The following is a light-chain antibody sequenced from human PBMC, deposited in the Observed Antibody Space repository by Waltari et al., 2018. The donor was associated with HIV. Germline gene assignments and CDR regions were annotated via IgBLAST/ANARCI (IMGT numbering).Light chain of an antibody. Sequence: QSALTQPASVSGSPGQPVTISCTGTRNDIGFYKLVYCYRQHPGEAPQLMIYGVDARPLGGADRCSCSTSGNTASLTISTLQPEDEADYYCSSYANSDTLVFGGGTKLTVL. J-gene: IGLJ3*02. V-gene: IGLV2-14*01. CDR1: RNDIGFYKL. CDR2: GVD. CDR3: SSYANSDTLV.